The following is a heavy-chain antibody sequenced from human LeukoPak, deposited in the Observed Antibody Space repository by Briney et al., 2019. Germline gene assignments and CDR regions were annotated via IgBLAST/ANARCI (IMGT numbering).Heavy chain of an antibody. CDR3: AREAYYDSSGYYPT. Sequence: SETLSLTCAVYGGSFSGYYWSWIRQPPGKGLEWIGEINHSGSTNYNPSLKSRVTISVDTSKNQFSLKLSSVTAADTAVYYCAREAYYDSSGYYPTWGQGTLVTVSS. V-gene: IGHV4-34*01. J-gene: IGHJ4*02. CDR1: GGSFSGYY. CDR2: INHSGST. D-gene: IGHD3-22*01.